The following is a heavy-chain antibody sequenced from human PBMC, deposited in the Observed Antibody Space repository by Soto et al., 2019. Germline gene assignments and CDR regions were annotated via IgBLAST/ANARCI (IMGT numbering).Heavy chain of an antibody. J-gene: IGHJ5*02. V-gene: IGHV4-59*01. D-gene: IGHD3-3*01. CDR2: IYYSGST. Sequence: SETLSLTCTVSGGSISSYYWSWIRQPPGKGLEWIGYIYYSGSTNYNPSLKSRVTISVDTSKNQFSLKLSSVTAADTAVYYCARESDCWSGYSMAKGWFDPWGQGTLVTVPS. CDR3: ARESDCWSGYSMAKGWFDP. CDR1: GGSISSYY.